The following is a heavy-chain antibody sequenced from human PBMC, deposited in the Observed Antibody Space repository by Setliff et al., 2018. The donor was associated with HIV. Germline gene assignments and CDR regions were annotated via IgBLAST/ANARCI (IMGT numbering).Heavy chain of an antibody. CDR1: GYTFTSYA. J-gene: IGHJ4*02. Sequence: ASVKVSCKASGYTFTSYAMHWVRQAPGQRLEWMGWINAGNGNTKYSQKFQGRVTITRDTSASTVYMELSSLRSEDTAVYYCARDPSPYYPGGFDYWGQGTLVTVSS. V-gene: IGHV1-3*01. CDR3: ARDPSPYYPGGFDY. D-gene: IGHD3-10*01. CDR2: INAGNGNT.